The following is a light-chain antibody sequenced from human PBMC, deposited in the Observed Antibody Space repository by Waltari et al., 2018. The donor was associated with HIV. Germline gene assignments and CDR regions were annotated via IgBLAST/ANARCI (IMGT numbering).Light chain of an antibody. CDR3: TSYKTDTTVL. CDR2: ELR. V-gene: IGLV2-14*01. CDR1: GSAVGGSNS. Sequence: QSALPQPASVSASPGQSFPTPSPGTGSAVGGSNSVSWYQHHSGTAPRRLIGELRYRPAGCSSRFSASRSGNTASMTISGLLAEDEAIYYCTSYKTDTTVLFGGGTTVTV. J-gene: IGLJ2*01.